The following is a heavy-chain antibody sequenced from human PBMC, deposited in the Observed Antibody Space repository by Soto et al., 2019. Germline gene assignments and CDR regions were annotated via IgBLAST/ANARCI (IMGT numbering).Heavy chain of an antibody. Sequence: VSLKVYCKGSGYTFTRYGIGWVSKANGQGLEWMGWISGYKDNTNYAQKFQGRVTLTTDTSTRTAYMELRSLISDDTAVYYCERGETGTASFNPIDCWGQGTLVTVSS. CDR3: ERGETGTASFNPIDC. CDR2: ISGYKDNT. D-gene: IGHD1-7*01. J-gene: IGHJ4*02. CDR1: GYTFTRYG. V-gene: IGHV1-18*01.